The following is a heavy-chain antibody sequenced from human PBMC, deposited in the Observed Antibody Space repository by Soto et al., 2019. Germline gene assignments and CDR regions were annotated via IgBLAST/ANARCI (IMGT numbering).Heavy chain of an antibody. D-gene: IGHD6-6*01. Sequence: SETLSLTCTFSGGSISSGGYYWSWIRQHPGKGLEWIGYIYYSGSTYYNPSLKSRVTISVDTSKNQFSLKLSSVTAADTAVYYCARSYSSSSFWFDPWGQGTLVTVSS. CDR1: GGSISSGGYY. V-gene: IGHV4-31*03. CDR3: ARSYSSSSFWFDP. CDR2: IYYSGST. J-gene: IGHJ5*02.